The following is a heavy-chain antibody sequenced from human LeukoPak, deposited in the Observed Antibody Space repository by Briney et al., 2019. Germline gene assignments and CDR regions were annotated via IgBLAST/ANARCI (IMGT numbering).Heavy chain of an antibody. Sequence: GGSLRLSCAASGFIFSSFGMHWIRQAPGKGLEWVSYISSSGTIYYADSVKGRFTISRDNAKKSMSLQMNNLKAEDTALYYCVRFMRGTIGGDNWGQGTLVTVSA. J-gene: IGHJ4*02. D-gene: IGHD3-16*01. V-gene: IGHV3-48*01. CDR3: VRFMRGTIGGDN. CDR1: GFIFSSFG. CDR2: ISSSGTI.